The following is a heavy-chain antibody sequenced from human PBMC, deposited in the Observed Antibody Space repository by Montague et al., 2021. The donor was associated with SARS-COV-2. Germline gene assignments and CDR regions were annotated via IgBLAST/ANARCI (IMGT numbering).Heavy chain of an antibody. J-gene: IGHJ4*02. CDR2: ISGSGGST. Sequence: SRRLSCAASGFTFSSYAMSWVRQAPGKGLEWVSAISGSGGSTYYADSVKGRFTISRDNSKNTLYLQMNSLRAEDTAVYYCAKDITMIVVVPPPGYWGQGTLGTVSS. CDR1: GFTFSSYA. V-gene: IGHV3-23*01. CDR3: AKDITMIVVVPPPGY. D-gene: IGHD3-22*01.